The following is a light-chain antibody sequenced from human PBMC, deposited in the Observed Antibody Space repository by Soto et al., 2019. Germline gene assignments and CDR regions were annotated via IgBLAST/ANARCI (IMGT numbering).Light chain of an antibody. CDR1: TSDVGDYKS. Sequence: QSALTQPASVSGSPGQSIAISCTRTTSDVGDYKSVAWYQQHPGKAPKLIITDVTTRPSGVSSRFSGSKSGNTASLTISGLQAEDEADYYCSSYTTSTTLVEFGGGTKLTVL. V-gene: IGLV2-14*03. CDR3: SSYTTSTTLVE. J-gene: IGLJ2*01. CDR2: DVT.